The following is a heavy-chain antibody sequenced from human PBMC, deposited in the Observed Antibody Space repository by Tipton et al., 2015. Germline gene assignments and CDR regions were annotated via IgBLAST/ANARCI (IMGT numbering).Heavy chain of an antibody. V-gene: IGHV4-61*01. CDR3: ARCSDYYDSIRFWYNWFDP. CDR1: GDSLSGGTYY. Sequence: TLSLTCTVSGDSLSGGTYYWSWIRQPPGKALEWIGYIYHSGNTYYNPSLESRVTISVNTSKNQFSLKLSSVTAADTAFYYCARCSDYYDSIRFWYNWFDPCGLGTVVTLPS. CDR2: IYHSGNT. J-gene: IGHJ5*02. D-gene: IGHD3-22*01.